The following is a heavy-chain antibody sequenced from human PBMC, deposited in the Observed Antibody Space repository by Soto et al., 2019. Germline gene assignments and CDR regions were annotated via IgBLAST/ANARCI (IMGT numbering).Heavy chain of an antibody. D-gene: IGHD3-3*01. J-gene: IGHJ4*02. V-gene: IGHV4-39*07. Sequence: SETMRVTRTVAEGTVSSSSYYWSRKRQNQKKRQEWFGEINHSGSTNYNPSLKCRVTISVDTSKNQFSLKLSSVTAADTAVYYCARGGRITIFGVVIMPFDYWGQGTLVTVSS. CDR1: EGTVSSSSYY. CDR3: ARGGRITIFGVVIMPFDY. CDR2: INHSGST.